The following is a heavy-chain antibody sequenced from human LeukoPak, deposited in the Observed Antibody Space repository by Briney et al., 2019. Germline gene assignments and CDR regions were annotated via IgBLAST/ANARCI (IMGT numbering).Heavy chain of an antibody. CDR2: IYYSGST. V-gene: IGHV4-39*01. J-gene: IGHJ5*02. CDR1: GFTFNSYW. Sequence: GSLRLSCAASGFTFNSYWMSWVRQPPGKGLEWIGSIYYSGSTYYNPSLKSRVTISVDTSKNQFSLKLSSVTAADTAVYYCARHESCSSSSCSFFGPTTWGQGTLVTVSS. CDR3: ARHESCSSSSCSFFGPTT. D-gene: IGHD2-15*01.